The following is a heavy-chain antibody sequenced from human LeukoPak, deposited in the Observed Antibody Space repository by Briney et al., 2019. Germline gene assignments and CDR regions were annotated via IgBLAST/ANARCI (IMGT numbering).Heavy chain of an antibody. CDR1: AVSISSSNW. V-gene: IGHV4-4*02. CDR2: IYHSGST. Sequence: SETLSLTCAVSAVSISSSNWWSWVRQPPGKGLEWIGEIYHSGSTNYNPSLKGRVTISVDKSENQFSLRLSSVTAADTAVYYCARVRSGSSVFDYWGQGTLVTVSS. J-gene: IGHJ4*02. D-gene: IGHD1-26*01. CDR3: ARVRSGSSVFDY.